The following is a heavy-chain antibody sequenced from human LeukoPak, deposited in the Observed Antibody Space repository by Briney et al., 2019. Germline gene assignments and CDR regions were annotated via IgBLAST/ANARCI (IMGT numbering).Heavy chain of an antibody. Sequence: PGGPLRLSCAASGFTFSNYWLSWVRQAPEKGLEWVANIKEDGSEKYYVDSVKGRFTISRDNAKNTLYLQMNNLRTEDTAVYYCAKDSEAYSSGWANYYMDVWGTGTTVTVS. J-gene: IGHJ6*03. CDR3: AKDSEAYSSGWANYYMDV. D-gene: IGHD6-19*01. CDR2: IKEDGSEK. CDR1: GFTFSNYW. V-gene: IGHV3-7*01.